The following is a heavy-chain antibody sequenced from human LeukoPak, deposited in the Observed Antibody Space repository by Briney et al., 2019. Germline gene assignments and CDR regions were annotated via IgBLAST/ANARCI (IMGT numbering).Heavy chain of an antibody. D-gene: IGHD3-3*01. CDR1: GFTFSDYY. CDR2: ISSSGSTI. J-gene: IGHJ5*02. Sequence: PGGSLRLSCAASGFTFSDYYMSWIRQAPGKGLEWVSYISSSGSTIYYTDSVKGRFTISRDNAKNSLYLQMNSLRAEDTAVYYCARAYYDFWSGYSLAQPFDPWGQGTLVTVSS. V-gene: IGHV3-11*01. CDR3: ARAYYDFWSGYSLAQPFDP.